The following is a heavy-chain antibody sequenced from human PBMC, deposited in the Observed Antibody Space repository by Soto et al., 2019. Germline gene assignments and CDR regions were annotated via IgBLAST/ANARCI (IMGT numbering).Heavy chain of an antibody. Sequence: QVQLQQWGAGPLRPLETLSLTCGVSGGSFSGYYWAWIRQSPGKGLEWIGEINDLGSINYNPSLKSRFSISVVTSKNHCSLNLRSVTAADTAVYYCARESHDILTGPPWVWYFDLWGRGTLVTVSS. V-gene: IGHV4-34*01. CDR2: INDLGSI. CDR1: GGSFSGYY. J-gene: IGHJ2*01. D-gene: IGHD3-9*01. CDR3: ARESHDILTGPPWVWYFDL.